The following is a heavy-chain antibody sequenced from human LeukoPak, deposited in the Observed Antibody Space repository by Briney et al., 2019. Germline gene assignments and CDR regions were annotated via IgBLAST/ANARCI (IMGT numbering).Heavy chain of an antibody. J-gene: IGHJ6*03. CDR1: GFTFSSYS. Sequence: GGSLRLSCAASGFTFSSYSMNWVRQAPGKGLEWVSSISSSSSYIYYADSVKGRFTISRDNAKNSLYLQMNSLRAEDTAVYYCARDVTEGSSWGYYYYYYYMDVWGKGTTVTVSS. D-gene: IGHD6-13*01. CDR3: ARDVTEGSSWGYYYYYYYMDV. CDR2: ISSSSSYI. V-gene: IGHV3-21*01.